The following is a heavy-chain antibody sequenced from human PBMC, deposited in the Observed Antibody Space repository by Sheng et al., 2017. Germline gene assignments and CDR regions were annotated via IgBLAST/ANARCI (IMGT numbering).Heavy chain of an antibody. CDR2: IKEDGSEK. CDR1: GFTFGSYA. J-gene: IGHJ4*02. Sequence: VQLVESGGGVVQPGRSLRLSCVASGFTFGSYAMHWVRQAPGKGLDWLANIKEDGSEKYYVDSVEGRFTISRDNSKNIIYLQMNSLRVEDTAVYYCAKLNWFEGGRGDRGYWGQGTLVTVSS. D-gene: IGHD3-10*01. CDR3: AKLNWFEGGRGDRGY. V-gene: IGHV3-7*03.